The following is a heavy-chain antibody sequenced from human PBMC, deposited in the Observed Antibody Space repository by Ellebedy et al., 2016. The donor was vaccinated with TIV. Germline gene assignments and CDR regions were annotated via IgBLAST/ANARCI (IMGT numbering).Heavy chain of an antibody. D-gene: IGHD6-19*01. V-gene: IGHV3-48*01. CDR3: ARDRSEQWLVLVSYYYYGMDV. CDR2: ISSSSSTI. J-gene: IGHJ6*02. CDR1: GFTFSSYS. Sequence: PGGSLRLSYAASGFTFSSYSMNWVRQAPGKGLEWLSYISSSSSTIFYADSVKGRFTISRDNAKNSLYLQMNSLRAEDTAVYYCARDRSEQWLVLVSYYYYGMDVWGQGTTVTVSS.